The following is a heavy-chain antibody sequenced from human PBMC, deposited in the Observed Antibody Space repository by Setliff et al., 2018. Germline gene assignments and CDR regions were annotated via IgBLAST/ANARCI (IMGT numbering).Heavy chain of an antibody. CDR1: GASITRYY. V-gene: IGHV4-59*08. Sequence: PSETLSLTCSVSGASITRYYWSWIRQPPGKGLEWIAYIHNNGRVKYNPALKSRVTISLDTSKNQFSLNLNSATAADTAVYYCARHALSFDSAWDVWGKGTTVTVSS. D-gene: IGHD3-9*01. J-gene: IGHJ6*04. CDR3: ARHALSFDSAWDV. CDR2: IHNNGRV.